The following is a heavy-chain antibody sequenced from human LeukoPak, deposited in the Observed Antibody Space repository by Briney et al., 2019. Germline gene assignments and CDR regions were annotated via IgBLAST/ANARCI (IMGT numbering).Heavy chain of an antibody. Sequence: PGGSLRLSCAASGFTVSSNYMSWVRQAPGKGLEWVSVIYSGGSTYYADSVKGRFTISRDNSKNTLYLQMNSLRAEDTAVYYCAKDLSITMVRGVKTPYFDYWGQGTLVTVSS. CDR2: IYSGGST. CDR1: GFTVSSNY. V-gene: IGHV3-53*05. D-gene: IGHD3-10*01. J-gene: IGHJ4*02. CDR3: AKDLSITMVRGVKTPYFDY.